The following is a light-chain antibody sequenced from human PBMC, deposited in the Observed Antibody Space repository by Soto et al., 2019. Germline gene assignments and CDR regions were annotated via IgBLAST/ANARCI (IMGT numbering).Light chain of an antibody. CDR2: DAS. CDR1: QSVSSY. J-gene: IGKJ4*01. Sequence: EIVLTQSPATLSLSPGERATLSCRASQSVSSYLAWYQQKPGQAPRLLIHDASNRATGIPARFSGSGSGTEFPLTNRSLRAGGFGGYYCQQRSSGLTFGGGTKVEIK. CDR3: QQRSSGLT. V-gene: IGKV3-11*01.